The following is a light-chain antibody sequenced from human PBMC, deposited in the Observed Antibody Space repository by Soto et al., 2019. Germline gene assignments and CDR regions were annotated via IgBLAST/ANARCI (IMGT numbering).Light chain of an antibody. CDR2: RDR. Sequence: SYELTQPLSVSVAPGQTARITCRGNNIGSKNVHWYQQKPGQAPVLVIYRDRNRPSGIPERFSGSNSGNTATLTISRAQAGDEADYYCQVWDSSTAWVFGGGTKLTVL. J-gene: IGLJ3*02. V-gene: IGLV3-9*01. CDR3: QVWDSSTAWV. CDR1: NIGSKN.